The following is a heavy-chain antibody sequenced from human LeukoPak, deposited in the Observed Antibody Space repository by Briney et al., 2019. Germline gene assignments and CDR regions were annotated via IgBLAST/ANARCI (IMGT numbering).Heavy chain of an antibody. D-gene: IGHD3-3*01. CDR3: ASSGYYPPYYYCYYMDV. J-gene: IGHJ6*03. CDR1: GFTFGSYS. V-gene: IGHV3-48*01. Sequence: GGSLRLSCAASGFTFGSYSMNWVRQAPGKGLEWVSYISSSSSTIYYADSVKGRFTISRDNAKNSLYLQMNSLRAEDTAVYYCASSGYYPPYYYCYYMDVWGKGTTVTVSS. CDR2: ISSSSSTI.